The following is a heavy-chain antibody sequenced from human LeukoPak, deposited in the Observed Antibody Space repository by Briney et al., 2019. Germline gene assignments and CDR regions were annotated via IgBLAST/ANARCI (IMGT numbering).Heavy chain of an antibody. CDR1: CGSISSYY. Sequence: SETLSLTCTVSCGSISSYYWSWIRQPPGKGLEWFGYIYYSGSTNYNPSLKSRVTISVDTSKNQFSLKLSSVTAADTAVYYCARVRPYYDILTGYYNPYFDYWGQGTLVTVSS. CDR3: ARVRPYYDILTGYYNPYFDY. D-gene: IGHD3-9*01. V-gene: IGHV4-59*01. CDR2: IYYSGST. J-gene: IGHJ4*02.